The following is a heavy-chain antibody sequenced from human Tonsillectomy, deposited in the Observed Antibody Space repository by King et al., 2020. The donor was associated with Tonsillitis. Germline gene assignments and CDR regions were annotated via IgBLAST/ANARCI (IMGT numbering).Heavy chain of an antibody. CDR2: TKPDGSEN. CDR3: ARDQGYSSFDY. V-gene: IGHV3-7*04. J-gene: IGHJ4*02. D-gene: IGHD2-21*01. Sequence: DVQLVEAGGGLVQPGGNLRLSCAASGFTFGASWMTWVRQAPGKGLVWVATTKPDGSENWYVDSVKGRFTISRDNAKNSLYLRMNSLRGEDTAVYYCARDQGYSSFDYWGQGTLVTVSS. CDR1: GFTFGASW.